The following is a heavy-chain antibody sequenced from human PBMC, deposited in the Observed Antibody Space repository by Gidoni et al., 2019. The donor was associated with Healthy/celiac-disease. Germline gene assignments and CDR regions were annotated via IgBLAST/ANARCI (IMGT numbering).Heavy chain of an antibody. CDR3: ARHIAADGTGYYGMDV. D-gene: IGHD6-13*01. CDR1: GYSLTSYW. CDR2: IYPGDSDT. J-gene: IGHJ6*02. Sequence: EVQLVQSGAEVTKPGESLKISCTGSGYSLTSYWIGWVRQMPGKGREWRGIIYPGDSDTRYSPSFQGQVTISADKSISTAYRQWSSLKASDTAMYYCARHIAADGTGYYGMDVWGQGTTVTVSS. V-gene: IGHV5-51*01.